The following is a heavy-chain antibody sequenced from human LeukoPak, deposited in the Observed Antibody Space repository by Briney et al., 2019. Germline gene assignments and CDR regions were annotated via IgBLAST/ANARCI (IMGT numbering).Heavy chain of an antibody. CDR2: IYHSGST. V-gene: IGHV4-30-2*01. CDR3: ARGVVVVVAATRSYWYFDL. Sequence: SETLSLTCAVSGGSISSGGYSWSWIRQPPAKGLEWIGYIYHSGSTYYNPSLKSRVTISVDRSKNQFSLKLSSVTAADTAVYYCARGVVVVVAATRSYWYFDLWGRGTLVTVSS. CDR1: GGSISSGGYS. J-gene: IGHJ2*01. D-gene: IGHD2-15*01.